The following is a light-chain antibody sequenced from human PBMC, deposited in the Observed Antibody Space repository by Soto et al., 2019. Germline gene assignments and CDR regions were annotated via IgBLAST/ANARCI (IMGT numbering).Light chain of an antibody. CDR2: EGS. J-gene: IGLJ2*01. Sequence: QSALTQPASVSGSPGRSITMSCTGTSSDVGSYNLVSWYQQHPGKAPKLMIYEGSKRPSGVSNRFSGSKSGNTASLTISGLQAEDDADYYCCSYAGSVVFGGGTKLTVL. V-gene: IGLV2-23*01. CDR1: SSDVGSYNL. CDR3: CSYAGSVV.